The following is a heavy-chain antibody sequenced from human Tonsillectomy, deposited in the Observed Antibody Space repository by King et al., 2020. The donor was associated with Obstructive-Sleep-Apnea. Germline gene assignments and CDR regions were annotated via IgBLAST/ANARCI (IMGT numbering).Heavy chain of an antibody. CDR1: GGSISSFY. V-gene: IGHV4-59*01. D-gene: IGHD3-22*01. CDR2: IYYSWST. CDR3: ARRKFYYDSSGPPGDY. J-gene: IGHJ4*02. Sequence: QLQESGPGLVKPSETLSLTCTVSGGSISSFYWNWIRQPPGKGLEWIGYIYYSWSTNYNPSLKSRVTISVDTSKNQFSLKLTSVTAADTAVYYCARRKFYYDSSGPPGDYWGQGTLVTVSS.